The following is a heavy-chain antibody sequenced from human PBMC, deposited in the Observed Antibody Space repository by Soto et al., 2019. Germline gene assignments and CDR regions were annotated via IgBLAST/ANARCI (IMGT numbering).Heavy chain of an antibody. D-gene: IGHD6-19*01. V-gene: IGHV1-3*01. Sequence: ASVKVSCKASGYMFTKSAMHWVRQAPGQRLEWMGWISGDSGNTKYSPKLQDRVTITRDTSANTAYMELSSLRSEDTALYYCARDGVAAGNINFDYWGQGTLVTVSS. CDR2: ISGDSGNT. CDR1: GYMFTKSA. CDR3: ARDGVAAGNINFDY. J-gene: IGHJ4*01.